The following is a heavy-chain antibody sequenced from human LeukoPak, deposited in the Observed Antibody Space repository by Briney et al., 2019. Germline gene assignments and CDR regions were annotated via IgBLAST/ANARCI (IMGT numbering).Heavy chain of an antibody. D-gene: IGHD3-10*01. Sequence: PGGSLRLSCAASGFTFSSYAMHWVRQAPGKGLEWVAVISYDGSNKYYADSVKGRFTISRDNSKNTLYLQMSSLRAEDTAVYYCARGPSWYYGSGSYIFDYWGQGTLVTVSS. CDR2: ISYDGSNK. CDR1: GFTFSSYA. CDR3: ARGPSWYYGSGSYIFDY. J-gene: IGHJ4*02. V-gene: IGHV3-30-3*01.